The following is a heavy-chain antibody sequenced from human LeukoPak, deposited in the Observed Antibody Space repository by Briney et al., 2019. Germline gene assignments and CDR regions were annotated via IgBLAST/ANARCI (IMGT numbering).Heavy chain of an antibody. D-gene: IGHD2-2*01. Sequence: GESLKISCKGSGYSFSNYWIGWVRQMPGKGLEWMGIIYPGDSDTRHSPSFQGQVTISADKSISTAYLQWSSLKVSDTAMYYCARQGCSSTSCYLSWFDPWGQGTLVTVSS. V-gene: IGHV5-51*01. CDR3: ARQGCSSTSCYLSWFDP. J-gene: IGHJ5*02. CDR2: IYPGDSDT. CDR1: GYSFSNYW.